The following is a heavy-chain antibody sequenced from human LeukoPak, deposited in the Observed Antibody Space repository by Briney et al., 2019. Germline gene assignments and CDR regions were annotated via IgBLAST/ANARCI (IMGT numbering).Heavy chain of an antibody. CDR2: IIPILGIA. Sequence: SVKVSCKASGGTFSSYAISWVRQAPGQGLEWMGRIIPILGIANYAQKFQGRVTITADKSTSTAYMELSSLRSEDTAVYYCARDLTAARPTLSYYYYGMDVWGQGTTVTVSS. CDR1: GGTFSSYA. CDR3: ARDLTAARPTLSYYYYGMDV. D-gene: IGHD6-6*01. V-gene: IGHV1-69*04. J-gene: IGHJ6*02.